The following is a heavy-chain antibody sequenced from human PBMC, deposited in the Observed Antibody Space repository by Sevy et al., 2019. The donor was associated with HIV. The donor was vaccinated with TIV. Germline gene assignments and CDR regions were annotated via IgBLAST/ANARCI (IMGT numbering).Heavy chain of an antibody. J-gene: IGHJ4*02. CDR3: ATDIVVGRDY. D-gene: IGHD2-2*01. CDR2: FDEDGEI. V-gene: IGHV1-24*01. CDR1: GYTLTALS. Sequence: ASVKVSCKVSGYTLTALSMHWVRQAPGKGLEWMGGFDEDGEIMYAQKFQGRVTMTEDTSTDTAYMELSSLRSEDTAVYYCATDIVVGRDYWGQGTLVTVSS.